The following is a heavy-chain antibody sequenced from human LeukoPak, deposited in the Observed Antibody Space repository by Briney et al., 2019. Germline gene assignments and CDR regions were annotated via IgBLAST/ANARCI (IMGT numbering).Heavy chain of an antibody. D-gene: IGHD2-2*01. V-gene: IGHV4-4*07. CDR3: ARGPDIVVVPAARPVYYYYYGMDV. CDR2: IYTSGST. Sequence: SETLSLTCTVSGGSLSSYYWSWIRQPAGKGLEWIGRIYTSGSTNYNPSLKSRVTMSVDTSKNQFSLKLSSVTAADTAVYYCARGPDIVVVPAARPVYYYYYGMDVWGQGTTVTVSS. CDR1: GGSLSSYY. J-gene: IGHJ6*02.